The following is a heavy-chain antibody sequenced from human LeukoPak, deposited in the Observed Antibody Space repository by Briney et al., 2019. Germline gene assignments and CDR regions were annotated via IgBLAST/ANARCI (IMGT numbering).Heavy chain of an antibody. CDR1: GFTFSTYS. Sequence: GGSLRLSCAASGFTFSTYSMNWVRQAPGKGLEWVSSISSTSTYIYYANSVKGRFTISRDNAKNSLYLQMNSLRAEDTAVYYCARDCGGDCYRDYWGQGTLVTVS. V-gene: IGHV3-21*01. J-gene: IGHJ4*02. D-gene: IGHD2-21*02. CDR3: ARDCGGDCYRDY. CDR2: ISSTSTYI.